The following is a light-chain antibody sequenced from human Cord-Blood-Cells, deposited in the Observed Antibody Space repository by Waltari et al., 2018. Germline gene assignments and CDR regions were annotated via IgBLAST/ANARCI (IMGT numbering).Light chain of an antibody. V-gene: IGKV3-20*01. CDR2: GAS. Sequence: VLTQPPRTLSLSPGERATLPCRASQSVSSSYLAWYQQKPGQAPRLLIYGASSRAPGIPDRFSGSGSGTDFTLTISRLEPEDVAVYYCQQYGSSPTFGQGTKVEIK. CDR1: QSVSSSY. CDR3: QQYGSSPT. J-gene: IGKJ1*01.